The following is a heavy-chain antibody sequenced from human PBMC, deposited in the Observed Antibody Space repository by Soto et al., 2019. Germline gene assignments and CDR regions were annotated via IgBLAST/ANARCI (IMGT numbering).Heavy chain of an antibody. CDR2: ISSSSSYT. CDR3: AGYYYGSGSFFDY. Sequence: QVQLVESGGGLVKPGGSLRLSCAASGFTFSDYYMSWIRQAPGKGLEWVSYISSSSSYTNYADSVKGRFTISRDNASNALYLQMNSLRAEETAVYYCAGYYYGSGSFFDYWGQGTLVTVSS. J-gene: IGHJ4*02. D-gene: IGHD3-10*01. V-gene: IGHV3-11*05. CDR1: GFTFSDYY.